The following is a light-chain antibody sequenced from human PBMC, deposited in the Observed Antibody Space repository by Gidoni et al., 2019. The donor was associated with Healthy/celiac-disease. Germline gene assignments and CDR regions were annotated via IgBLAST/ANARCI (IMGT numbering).Light chain of an antibody. J-gene: IGKJ1*01. CDR1: QSVSSN. CDR3: QQYNNWPRT. CDR2: GAS. Sequence: ERVMTQAPATLSVSPGERATLSCRASQSVSSNLAWYQQKPGQAPRLLISGASTWATGIPARFSGSGSGTEFTLTISSLQSEDFAVYSCQQYNNWPRTFGQGTKVEIK. V-gene: IGKV3-15*01.